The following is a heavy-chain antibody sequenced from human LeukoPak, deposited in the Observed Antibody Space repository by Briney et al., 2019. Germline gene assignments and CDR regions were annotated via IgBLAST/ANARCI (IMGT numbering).Heavy chain of an antibody. CDR3: ASTQYYDFWSGYYSFDY. CDR2: IYSGGST. J-gene: IGHJ4*02. Sequence: PGGSLRLSCAASGFTVGSNYMSWVRQAPGKGLEWVSVIYSGGSTYYADSVKGRFTISRDNSKNTLYLQMNSLRAEDTAVYYCASTQYYDFWSGYYSFDYWGQGTLVTVSS. CDR1: GFTVGSNY. V-gene: IGHV3-53*01. D-gene: IGHD3-3*01.